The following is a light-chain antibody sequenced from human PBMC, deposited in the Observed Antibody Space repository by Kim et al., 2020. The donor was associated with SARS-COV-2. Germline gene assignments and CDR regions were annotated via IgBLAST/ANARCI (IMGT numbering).Light chain of an antibody. CDR1: QSVNNN. V-gene: IGKV3-15*01. CDR3: QQYDNWPIT. Sequence: EVLMTQSPANLSVSPGERATLSCRASQSVNNNFAWYQQKAGQAPRPLIYAASTRATGIPARFSGSGSGTQFTLTISSLQSEDFAVYYCQQYDNWPITFGQGSRLEIK. CDR2: AAS. J-gene: IGKJ5*01.